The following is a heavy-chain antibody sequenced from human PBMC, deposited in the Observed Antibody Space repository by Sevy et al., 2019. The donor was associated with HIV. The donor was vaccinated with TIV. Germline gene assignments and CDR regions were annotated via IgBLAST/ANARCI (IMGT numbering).Heavy chain of an antibody. CDR2: IYYSGST. Sequence: SETLSLTCTVSGGSISSYYWSWIRQPPGKGLEWIGYIYYSGSTNYNPSLKSRVTISVDTSKNQFSLKRSSVTAADTAVDYCAGNYDSSGYTDAFDIWGQGTMVTVSS. CDR3: AGNYDSSGYTDAFDI. CDR1: GGSISSYY. J-gene: IGHJ3*02. D-gene: IGHD3-22*01. V-gene: IGHV4-59*01.